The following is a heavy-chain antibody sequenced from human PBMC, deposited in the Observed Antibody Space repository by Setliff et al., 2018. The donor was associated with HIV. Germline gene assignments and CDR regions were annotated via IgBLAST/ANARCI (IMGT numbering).Heavy chain of an antibody. CDR1: GGSFSGYY. D-gene: IGHD3-22*01. J-gene: IGHJ4*02. V-gene: IGHV4-34*01. CDR3: ARWPPHRSSDYDQEYYFDY. CDR2: INHSGRT. Sequence: SETLSLTCAVYGGSFSGYYWSWIRQPPGKGLEWIGEINHSGRTYYNPSLKSRVTISVDTSKNQFSLKLSSVTAADTAVYYCARWPPHRSSDYDQEYYFDYWGQGTLVTVSS.